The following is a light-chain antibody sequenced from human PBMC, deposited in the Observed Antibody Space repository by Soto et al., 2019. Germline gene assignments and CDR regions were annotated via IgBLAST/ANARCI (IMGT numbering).Light chain of an antibody. CDR2: DAS. CDR3: QQYYRYPWT. CDR1: QSISTW. Sequence: DIQMTQSPSTLSASVGDGVTITCRASQSISTWLAWYQQKPGKAPKLLIYDASTLESGVPSRFSGSGSGTEFTLTISSLQPDDFATYYCQQYYRYPWTFGQGTQVEIK. J-gene: IGKJ1*01. V-gene: IGKV1-5*01.